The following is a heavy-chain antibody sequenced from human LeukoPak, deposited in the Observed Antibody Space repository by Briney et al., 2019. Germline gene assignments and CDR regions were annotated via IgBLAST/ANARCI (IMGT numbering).Heavy chain of an antibody. V-gene: IGHV4-39*01. CDR3: ASQPTDYYDSSGYYYHYYYYMDV. J-gene: IGHJ6*03. Sequence: PSETLSLTCTVSGGSISSSSYYRGWIRRPPGKGLESIGSIYYSGSTYYYSSLKSRVTISVDTSKNQFSLKLSSVTAADTAVYYCASQPTDYYDSSGYYYHYYYYMDVWGKGTTVTVSS. CDR2: IYYSGST. CDR1: GGSISSSSYY. D-gene: IGHD3-22*01.